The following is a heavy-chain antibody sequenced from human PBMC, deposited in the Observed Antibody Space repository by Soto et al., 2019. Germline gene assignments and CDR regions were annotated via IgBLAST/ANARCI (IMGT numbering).Heavy chain of an antibody. CDR2: INDNSAVI. CDR1: GFTFGSSD. Sequence: GGSLRLSCAASGFTFGSSDMSWVRQAPGKGLEWVSVINDNSAVIHYADSVKGRFSISRDNSKNTLYLQMNSLRAEDTAVYFCGKAVATRVYDYWGQGTLVTVSS. J-gene: IGHJ4*02. V-gene: IGHV3-23*01. D-gene: IGHD6-19*01. CDR3: GKAVATRVYDY.